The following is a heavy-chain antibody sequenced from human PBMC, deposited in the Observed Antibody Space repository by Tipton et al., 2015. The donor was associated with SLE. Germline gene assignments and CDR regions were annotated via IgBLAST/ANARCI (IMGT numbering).Heavy chain of an antibody. CDR1: GGSISSYY. D-gene: IGHD3-3*01. V-gene: IGHV4-59*12. CDR3: ARGPDTIQGTFQH. Sequence: TLSLTCTVSGGSISSYYWSWIRQPPGKGLEWIGYIYYSGSTNYSGSTNYNPSLKSRVTISLDTSKNQFSLKLSSVTAADTAVYYCARGPDTIQGTFQHWGQGTLVTVSS. CDR2: IYYSGSTNYSGST. J-gene: IGHJ1*01.